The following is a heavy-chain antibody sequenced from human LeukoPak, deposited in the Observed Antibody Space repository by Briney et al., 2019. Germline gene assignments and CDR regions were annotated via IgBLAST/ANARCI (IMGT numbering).Heavy chain of an antibody. V-gene: IGHV3-64*01. J-gene: IGHJ6*03. CDR2: ISSNGGST. CDR1: GGTFSSYA. Sequence: SCKASGGTFSSYAMHWVRQAPGKGLEYVSAISSNGGSTYYANSVKGRFTISRDNSKNTLYLQMGSLRAEDMAVYYCARDPGTDYYYYYMDVWGKGTTVTVSS. CDR3: ARDPGTDYYYYYMDV. D-gene: IGHD1-1*01.